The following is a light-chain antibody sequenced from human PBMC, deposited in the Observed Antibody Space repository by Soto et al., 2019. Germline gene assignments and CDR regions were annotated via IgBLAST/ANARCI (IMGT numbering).Light chain of an antibody. CDR1: QSVSSN. CDR2: GAS. Sequence: EIVMTQSPATLSVSPGESATLSCRASQSVSSNLAWYQQKPGQAPRLLSYGASPRATGIPARFSGSGSGTEFILTISSLQSEDFAVYYCQQYNKWPLTFGGGTKVEIK. J-gene: IGKJ4*01. V-gene: IGKV3-15*01. CDR3: QQYNKWPLT.